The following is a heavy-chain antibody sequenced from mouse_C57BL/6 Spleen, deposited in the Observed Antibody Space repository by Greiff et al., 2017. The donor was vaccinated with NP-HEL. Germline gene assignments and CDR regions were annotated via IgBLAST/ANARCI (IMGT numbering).Heavy chain of an antibody. CDR1: GYTFTDYE. D-gene: IGHD3-3*01. V-gene: IGHV1-15*01. CDR2: IDPETGGT. CDR3: TRRAYSFDY. Sequence: VKLVESGAELVRPGASVTLSCKASGYTFTDYEMHWVKQTPVHGLEWIGAIDPETGGTAYNQKFKGKAILTADKSSSTAYMELRSLTSEDSAVYYCTRRAYSFDYWGQGTTLTVSS. J-gene: IGHJ2*01.